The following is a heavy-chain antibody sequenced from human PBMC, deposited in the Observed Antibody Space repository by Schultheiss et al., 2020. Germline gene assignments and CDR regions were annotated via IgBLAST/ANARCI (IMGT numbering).Heavy chain of an antibody. D-gene: IGHD2-15*01. CDR3: ARGRGGSCYFGDYYYYGMDV. V-gene: IGHV4-4*07. CDR2: VYSGGST. J-gene: IGHJ6*02. Sequence: SETLSLTCTVSGGSISSYYWSWIRQPAGKGLEWIGRVYSGGSTNYNPSLKSRVTISVDTSKNQFSLKLSSVTAADTAVYYCARGRGGSCYFGDYYYYGMDVWGQGTTVTVSS. CDR1: GGSISSYY.